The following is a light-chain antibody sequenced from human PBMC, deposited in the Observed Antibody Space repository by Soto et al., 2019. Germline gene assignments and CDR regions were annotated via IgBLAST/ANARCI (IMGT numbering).Light chain of an antibody. CDR2: GAS. CDR3: QQYDSSPYA. Sequence: EIVLTQSPGTLSLSPGEIATLSCRASQSVGSNYLAWYQQKPGQAPRLLIYGASSRATGIPDTFSGSGSGTDFTLTISRLEPEDFAVYYCQQYDSSPYAFGQGTKLEIK. CDR1: QSVGSNY. V-gene: IGKV3-20*01. J-gene: IGKJ2*01.